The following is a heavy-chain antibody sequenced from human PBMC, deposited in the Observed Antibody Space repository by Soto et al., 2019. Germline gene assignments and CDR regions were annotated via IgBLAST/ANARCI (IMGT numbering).Heavy chain of an antibody. CDR3: ARGSHKLHSYDSSGFYHYVDY. CDR1: GGSFSDYS. Sequence: SETLSLTCAVYGGSFSDYSWTWIRQPPGKGLEWIGEINDSGSTNYTPSLERRVTISRDTSKNRFSLKLSSVTAADTAVYYCARGSHKLHSYDSSGFYHYVDYWGQGSLVSVSS. V-gene: IGHV4-34*01. D-gene: IGHD3-22*01. J-gene: IGHJ4*02. CDR2: INDSGST.